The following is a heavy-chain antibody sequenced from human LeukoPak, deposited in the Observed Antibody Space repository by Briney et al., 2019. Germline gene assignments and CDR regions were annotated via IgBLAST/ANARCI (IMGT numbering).Heavy chain of an antibody. Sequence: PSETLSLTCAVYGGSFSGYYWSWIRQPPGKGLEWIGEINHSGSTNYNPSLKSRVTISVDTSKNQFSLKLSSVTAADTAVYYCATRLIIAARRYPYFDYWGQGTLVTVSS. CDR3: ATRLIIAARRYPYFDY. CDR2: INHSGST. J-gene: IGHJ4*02. V-gene: IGHV4-34*01. CDR1: GGSFSGYY. D-gene: IGHD6-6*01.